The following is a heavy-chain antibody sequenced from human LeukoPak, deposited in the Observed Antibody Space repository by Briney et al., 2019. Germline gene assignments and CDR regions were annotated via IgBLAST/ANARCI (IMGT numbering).Heavy chain of an antibody. CDR1: GYTFTSYD. Sequence: ASVKVSCKASGYTFTSYDINWVRQATGQGLEWMGWMNSNSGNTGYAQKFQGRVTMTRNTSISTAYMELSSLRSEDTAVYYCARVSGGAAALGFWGQGTLVTVSS. V-gene: IGHV1-8*01. D-gene: IGHD6-13*01. CDR2: MNSNSGNT. CDR3: ARVSGGAAALGF. J-gene: IGHJ4*02.